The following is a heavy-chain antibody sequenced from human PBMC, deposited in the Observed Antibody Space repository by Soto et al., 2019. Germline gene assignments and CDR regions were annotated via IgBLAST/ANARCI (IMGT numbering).Heavy chain of an antibody. J-gene: IGHJ4*02. CDR3: ARTPSKGSGLESYYFDY. Sequence: QVQLVQSGAEVKKPGASVKVSCKASGYTFTSYYMHWVRQAPGQGLEWMGIINPSGGSTSYAQKVQGRATMTSDTSTSTVYRELSSLRSEDTAVYYCARTPSKGSGLESYYFDYSGEGTLVTVSS. D-gene: IGHD3-10*01. CDR1: GYTFTSYY. CDR2: INPSGGST. V-gene: IGHV1-46*01.